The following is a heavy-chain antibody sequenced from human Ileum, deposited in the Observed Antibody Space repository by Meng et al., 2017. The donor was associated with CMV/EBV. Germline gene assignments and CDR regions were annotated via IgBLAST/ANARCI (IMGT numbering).Heavy chain of an antibody. J-gene: IGHJ3*02. Sequence: GGSLRLSCAASGVAVSSNFFSWVRQAPGKGLEWVSVIYSGGTTYYTESVNGRFTISRDGSKNMVFLQMNSLRPEDTAMYYCARDLGPKHDYNWRAFDMWGQGTMVTVSS. D-gene: IGHD5-24*01. CDR3: ARDLGPKHDYNWRAFDM. V-gene: IGHV3-66*02. CDR1: GVAVSSNF. CDR2: IYSGGTT.